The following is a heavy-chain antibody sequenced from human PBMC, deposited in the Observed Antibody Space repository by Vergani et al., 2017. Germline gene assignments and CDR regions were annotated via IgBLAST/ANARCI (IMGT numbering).Heavy chain of an antibody. V-gene: IGHV3-48*03. Sequence: EVQLVESGGGLVQPGGSLRLSCAASGFTFSSYEMNWVRQAPGKGLEWVSYISSSGSTIYYADSVKGRFTISRDNAKNSLYLQMNSLRAEDTAVYYCARLDRTYYYDSSGPFDYWGQGTLVTVSS. CDR1: GFTFSSYE. CDR2: ISSSGSTI. CDR3: ARLDRTYYYDSSGPFDY. J-gene: IGHJ4*02. D-gene: IGHD3-22*01.